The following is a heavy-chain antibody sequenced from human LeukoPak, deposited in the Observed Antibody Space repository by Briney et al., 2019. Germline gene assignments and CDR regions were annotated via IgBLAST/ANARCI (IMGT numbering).Heavy chain of an antibody. CDR2: INIGGTNT. Sequence: GGSLRLSCAASGFTFSDYYMSWIRQAPGKGLEWLSYINIGGTNTHYADSVKGRFTISRDNAKKSLYLEMNNLRAEDTAVYYCAKNQQPRVFDYWGQGTLVTVSS. D-gene: IGHD6-13*01. CDR1: GFTFSDYY. V-gene: IGHV3-11*01. CDR3: AKNQQPRVFDY. J-gene: IGHJ4*02.